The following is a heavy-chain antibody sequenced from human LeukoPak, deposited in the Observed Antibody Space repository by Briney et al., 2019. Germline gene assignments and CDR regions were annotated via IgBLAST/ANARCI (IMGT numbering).Heavy chain of an antibody. CDR3: AREPSIAAAAAFDI. CDR2: IYTSGST. Sequence: SQTLSLTCTVSGGSISSGSYYWSWLRQPAGKGLEWIGRIYTSGSTNYNPSLKSRVTISVDTSKNQFSLKLSSVTAADTAVYYCAREPSIAAAAAFDIWGQGTMVTVSS. CDR1: GGSISSGSYY. D-gene: IGHD6-13*01. J-gene: IGHJ3*02. V-gene: IGHV4-61*02.